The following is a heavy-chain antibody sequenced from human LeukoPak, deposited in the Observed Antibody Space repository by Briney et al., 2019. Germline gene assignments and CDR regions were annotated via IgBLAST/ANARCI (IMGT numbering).Heavy chain of an antibody. CDR3: ARGGRWLQSGSFDY. CDR2: INPNSGGT. CDR1: GYTFTGYY. Sequence: ASVKVSGKAAGYTFTGYYMHWVRQAPGQGLEWMGRINPNSGGTNYAQKFQGRVTMTRDTSISTAYMELSRLRSDDTAVYYCARGGRWLQSGSFDYWGQGTLVTVSS. D-gene: IGHD5-24*01. J-gene: IGHJ4*02. V-gene: IGHV1-2*06.